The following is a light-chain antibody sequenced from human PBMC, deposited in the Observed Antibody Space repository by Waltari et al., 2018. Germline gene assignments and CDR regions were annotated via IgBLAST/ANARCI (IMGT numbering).Light chain of an antibody. CDR2: DAS. CDR1: QSVSRT. Sequence: EIVLTQSPGTLSLSLGERATISCRASQSVSRTLAWYQQKPGQSPRLLIYDASSRATGIPDRFSGSGSGTDFSLTISRLEPEDVAVYYCQKYGTRPATFGQGTKVEVK. CDR3: QKYGTRPAT. V-gene: IGKV3-20*01. J-gene: IGKJ1*01.